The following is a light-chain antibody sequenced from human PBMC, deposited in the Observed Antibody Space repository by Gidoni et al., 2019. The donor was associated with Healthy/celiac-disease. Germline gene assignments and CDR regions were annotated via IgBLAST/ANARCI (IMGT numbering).Light chain of an antibody. Sequence: QSVLTQPPSASGTPGPRVTISCSGSSSNIGNNTVNWYQQLPGTARKLLIYSNNQRPSGVPDRFSGSKSGTSASLDISGLQSEDEADYYCAAWDDSLNGPVFGGGTKLTVL. J-gene: IGLJ2*01. CDR2: SNN. CDR1: SSNIGNNT. CDR3: AAWDDSLNGPV. V-gene: IGLV1-44*01.